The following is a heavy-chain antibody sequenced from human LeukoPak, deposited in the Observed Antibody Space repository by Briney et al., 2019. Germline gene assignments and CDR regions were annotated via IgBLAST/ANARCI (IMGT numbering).Heavy chain of an antibody. J-gene: IGHJ6*02. V-gene: IGHV3-30-3*01. D-gene: IGHD2-15*01. CDR1: GFTFSSYA. CDR3: ARASTVGWYYYGMDV. Sequence: GGSLRLSCAASGFTFSSYAMHWVRQAPGKGLEWVAVISYDGSNKYYADSVKGRFTISRDNSKNTLYLQMNSLRAEDTAVYYCARASTVGWYYYGMDVWGQGTTVTVSS. CDR2: ISYDGSNK.